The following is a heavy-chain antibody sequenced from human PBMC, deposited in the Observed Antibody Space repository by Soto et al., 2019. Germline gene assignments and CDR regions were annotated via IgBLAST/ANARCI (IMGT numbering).Heavy chain of an antibody. CDR3: VRGGSGIFDY. CDR1: GYSLSTYA. J-gene: IGHJ4*02. Sequence: RASVKVSCKASGYSLSTYALHWVRQAPGQRLEWMGWIDADNDNTKYSLKFQGRVIITRDTSASTAYMELSGLRSEDTAMYYCVRGGSGIFDYWGQGSLVTVSS. V-gene: IGHV1-3*01. D-gene: IGHD2-15*01. CDR2: IDADNDNT.